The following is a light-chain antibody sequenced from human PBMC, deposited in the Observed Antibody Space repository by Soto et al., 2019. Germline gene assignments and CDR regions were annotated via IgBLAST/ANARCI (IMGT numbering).Light chain of an antibody. CDR1: SSDVGGYNY. CDR2: EVS. J-gene: IGLJ1*01. V-gene: IGLV2-14*01. Sequence: QSVLTQPASVSGSPGQSITISCTGTSSDVGGYNYVSWYQHHPGKAPKLMIFEVSNRPSGVSNRFSGSKSGNTASLTISGLQAEDEAHYYCYSYTISTTLVFGTGTKVTVL. CDR3: YSYTISTTLV.